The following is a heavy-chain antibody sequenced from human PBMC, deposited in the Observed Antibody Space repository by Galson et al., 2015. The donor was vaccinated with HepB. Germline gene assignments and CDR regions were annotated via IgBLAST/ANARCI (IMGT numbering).Heavy chain of an antibody. J-gene: IGHJ3*01. V-gene: IGHV3-30*04. D-gene: IGHD5-18*01. CDR2: ISDDGSNK. CDR3: ARDGPNGGYGYGQLRPDAFDF. Sequence: SLRLSCAASGFTFSSYIMHWVRQAPGKGLGWVAVISDDGSNKYYADSVKGRFTISRDNSKNTLYLQMNSLRAEDTAVYYCARDGPNGGYGYGQLRPDAFDFWGQGTLVTVSS. CDR1: GFTFSSYI.